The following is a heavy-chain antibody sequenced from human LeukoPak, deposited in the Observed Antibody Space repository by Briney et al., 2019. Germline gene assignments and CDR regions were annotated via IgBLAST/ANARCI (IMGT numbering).Heavy chain of an antibody. Sequence: ASVTVSCTVSGYTLTELSMHWVRQAPGKGLEWMGWISAYNGNTNYAQKLQGGVTMTTDTSTSTAYMELRSLRSDDTAVYYCAGDQGSSWYGGWFDPWGQGTLVTVSS. J-gene: IGHJ5*02. CDR3: AGDQGSSWYGGWFDP. D-gene: IGHD6-13*01. CDR2: ISAYNGNT. V-gene: IGHV1-18*01. CDR1: GYTLTELS.